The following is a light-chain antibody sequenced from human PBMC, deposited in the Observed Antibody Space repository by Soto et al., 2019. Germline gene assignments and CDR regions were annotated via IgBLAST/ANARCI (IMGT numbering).Light chain of an antibody. CDR2: EGS. CDR3: CSYAGSSTYV. J-gene: IGLJ1*01. Sequence: LTQPASMSGSPGQSITISCTGTSSDVGSYNLVSWYQQHPGKAPKLMIYEGSKRPSGVSNRFSGSKSDNTASLTISGLQAEDEADYYCCSYAGSSTYVFGTGTKVTVL. CDR1: SSDVGSYNL. V-gene: IGLV2-23*01.